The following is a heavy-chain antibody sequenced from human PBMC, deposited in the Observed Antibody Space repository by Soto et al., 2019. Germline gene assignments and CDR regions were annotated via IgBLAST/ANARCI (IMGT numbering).Heavy chain of an antibody. Sequence: PSENLSLTCTVSGGSIRSGGYYWSWVRQNPRKGLEWIGNIYYSGNTYYNPSLKSRLTISVDTSKNQFSLNLSSVTAADTAVYYWARDRLMATEGTPRQSFGLDVRGPGTTRTVSS. CDR3: ARDRLMATEGTPRQSFGLDV. J-gene: IGHJ6*02. CDR2: IYYSGNT. V-gene: IGHV4-31*03. D-gene: IGHD2-8*01. CDR1: GGSIRSGGYY.